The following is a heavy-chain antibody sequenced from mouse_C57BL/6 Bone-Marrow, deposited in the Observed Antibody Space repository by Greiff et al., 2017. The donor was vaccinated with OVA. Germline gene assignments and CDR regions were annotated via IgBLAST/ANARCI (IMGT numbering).Heavy chain of an antibody. CDR3: TRDYSNYYAMDY. CDR2: IDPETGGT. CDR1: GYTFTDYE. J-gene: IGHJ4*01. Sequence: QVQLQQSGAELVRPGASVTLSCKASGYTFTDYEMHWVKQTPVHGLAWIGAIDPETGGTAYNQKFKGKAILTADKSSSTAYMELRSLTSEDSAVYYCTRDYSNYYAMDYWGRGTSVTVSS. D-gene: IGHD2-5*01. V-gene: IGHV1-15*01.